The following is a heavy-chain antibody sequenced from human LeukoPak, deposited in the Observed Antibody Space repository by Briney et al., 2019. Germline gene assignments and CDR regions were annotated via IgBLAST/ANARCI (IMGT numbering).Heavy chain of an antibody. Sequence: GASVKVSCKASGGTFSSYAIRWVRQAPGQGLEWMGGIIPIFGTANYAQKFQGRVTITADESTSTAYMELSSLRSEDTAVYYCASGMGATEFGYWGQGTLVTVSS. CDR2: IIPIFGTA. J-gene: IGHJ4*02. CDR3: ASGMGATEFGY. CDR1: GGTFSSYA. V-gene: IGHV1-69*13. D-gene: IGHD1-26*01.